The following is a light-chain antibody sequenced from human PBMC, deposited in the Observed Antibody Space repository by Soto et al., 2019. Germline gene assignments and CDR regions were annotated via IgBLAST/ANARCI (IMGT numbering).Light chain of an antibody. Sequence: EIVLTQSPATLSLSPGERATLSSRSSQSVSSLLAWYQQKSGQPPRLLVSDASKRATGVPARFSGSGSGTDFTLIISSLEPEDFAVYYCQQRSNWPLTFGGGTKVEIK. CDR3: QQRSNWPLT. CDR1: QSVSSL. CDR2: DAS. J-gene: IGKJ4*01. V-gene: IGKV3-11*01.